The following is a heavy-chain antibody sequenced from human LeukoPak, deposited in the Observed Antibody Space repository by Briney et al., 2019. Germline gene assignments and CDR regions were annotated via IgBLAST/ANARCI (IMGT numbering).Heavy chain of an antibody. J-gene: IGHJ4*02. D-gene: IGHD1-26*01. V-gene: IGHV3-74*01. CDR2: LNSDGNNT. Sequence: GGSLRLSFAASGFTFNTYWMHWVRQAPGKGLVWVSRLNSDGNNTAYADSVKGRFTISRDNAKNTLHLQMNSLRAEDTAVYYCARVAGGSQPYYFDYWGQGTLVTVSS. CDR3: ARVAGGSQPYYFDY. CDR1: GFTFNTYW.